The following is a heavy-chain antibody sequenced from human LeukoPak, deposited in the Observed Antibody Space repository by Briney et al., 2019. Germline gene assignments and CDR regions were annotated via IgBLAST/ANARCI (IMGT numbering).Heavy chain of an antibody. J-gene: IGHJ4*02. CDR1: GFSFSDYY. D-gene: IGHD3-22*01. CDR2: ISTSTKTI. Sequence: PGGSLRLSCAASGFSFSDYYMTWIRQARGKRLEWISYISTSTKTIYYSDSVKGRFTISRDNAKNSLYLQMDGLRAEDTAVYYCARAYYRDSSAYYIFDYWGQGTLVTVSS. V-gene: IGHV3-11*01. CDR3: ARAYYRDSSAYYIFDY.